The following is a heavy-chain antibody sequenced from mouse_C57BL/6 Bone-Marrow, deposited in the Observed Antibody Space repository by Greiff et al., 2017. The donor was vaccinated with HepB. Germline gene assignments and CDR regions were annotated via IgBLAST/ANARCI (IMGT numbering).Heavy chain of an antibody. CDR3: ANYDYDCAMDY. CDR1: GFSFTSYG. V-gene: IGHV2-2*01. Sequence: QVQLQQSGPGLVQPSQSLSITCTVSGFSFTSYGVHWVRQSPGKGLEWVGVIWSGGSKDDNAAFISGMSISKDNSKGQVFFKMNSLQADDTAIYYCANYDYDCAMDYWGQGTSVTVSS. D-gene: IGHD2-4*01. CDR2: IWSGGSK. J-gene: IGHJ4*01.